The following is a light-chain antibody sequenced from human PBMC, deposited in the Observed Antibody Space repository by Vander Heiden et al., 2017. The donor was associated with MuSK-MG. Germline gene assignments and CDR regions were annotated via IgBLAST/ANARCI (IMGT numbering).Light chain of an antibody. V-gene: IGLV5-45*03. J-gene: IGLJ3*02. CDR2: YKSDSDK. CDR3: MIWHNSAWV. Sequence: QAVVSQPSSLSASPGASASLPCTLRSGINVGSYNVYWYQQKPGSPPQYVLRYKSDSDKHQGSGVPSRFSGSKDASANAGILLISGLQSDDEADYHCMIWHNSAWVFGGGTKLTVL. CDR1: SGINVGSYN.